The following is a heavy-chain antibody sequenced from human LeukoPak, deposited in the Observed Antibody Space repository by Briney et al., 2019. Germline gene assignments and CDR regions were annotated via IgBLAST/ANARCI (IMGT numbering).Heavy chain of an antibody. Sequence: GSLRLSCAASGFTFSSYAMSWVRQPPGKGLEWIGEVNHSGRTNYNPSLKSRVTISVDTSKNQFSLKLRSVTAADTAVYYCARESVTGRKRGHQASYWGQGSLVTVSS. J-gene: IGHJ4*02. CDR3: ARESVTGRKRGHQASY. D-gene: IGHD1-20*01. CDR1: GFTFSSYA. CDR2: VNHSGRT. V-gene: IGHV4-34*01.